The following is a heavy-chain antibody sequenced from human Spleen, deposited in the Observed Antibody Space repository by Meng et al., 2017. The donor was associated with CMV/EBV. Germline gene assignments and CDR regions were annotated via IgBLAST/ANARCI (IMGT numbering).Heavy chain of an antibody. CDR1: GGSFSGYY. CDR2: INHSGST. D-gene: IGHD6-19*01. V-gene: IGHV4-34*01. CDR3: ARFHSSGWSFDY. J-gene: IGHJ4*02. Sequence: SETLSLTCAVYGGSFSGYYWSWIRQPPGKGLEWIGEINHSGSTNYNPSLKSRVTTSVDTSKNQFSLKLSSVTAADTAVYYCARFHSSGWSFDYWGQGTLVTVSS.